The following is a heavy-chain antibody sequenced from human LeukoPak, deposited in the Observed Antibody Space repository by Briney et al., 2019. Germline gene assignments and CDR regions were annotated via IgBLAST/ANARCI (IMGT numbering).Heavy chain of an antibody. D-gene: IGHD4-17*01. CDR3: ARDLTIPYGDYFWFDP. V-gene: IGHV4-38-2*02. CDR1: GYSSTSGHY. Sequence: TSETLSLTCNVSGYSSTSGHYWGWIRQPPGKGLEWIGSVYQSGSTYYNPSLKRRVTISIDTSKNQFSLKLSSVTAADTAVYYCARDLTIPYGDYFWFDPWGQGTLVTVSS. J-gene: IGHJ5*02. CDR2: VYQSGST.